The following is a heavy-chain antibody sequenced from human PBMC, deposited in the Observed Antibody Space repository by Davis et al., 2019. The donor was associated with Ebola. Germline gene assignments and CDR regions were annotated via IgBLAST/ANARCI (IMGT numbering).Heavy chain of an antibody. J-gene: IGHJ6*02. Sequence: PGGSLRLSCAASGFTFSSYAMSWVRQAPGKGLEWVSAISGSGGSTYYADSVKGRFTISRDNSKNTLYLQMNSLRAEDTAVYYCAKDWYGDYRSHYYYGMDVWGQGTTVTVSS. CDR3: AKDWYGDYRSHYYYGMDV. CDR1: GFTFSSYA. D-gene: IGHD4-17*01. V-gene: IGHV3-23*01. CDR2: ISGSGGST.